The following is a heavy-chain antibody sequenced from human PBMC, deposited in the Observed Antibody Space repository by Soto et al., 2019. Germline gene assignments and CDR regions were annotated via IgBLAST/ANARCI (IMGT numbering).Heavy chain of an antibody. Sequence: SVKVSCKASGGSFSTYAISWVRQAPGQGLEWMGGIIPIFGTPNYAQKFQGRVTITADRSTSTAYLELNSLRSEDTAVYYCAAPRTAGYKDPDAPTYSYDGLDVWGQGTTTTVSS. J-gene: IGHJ6*02. CDR1: GGSFSTYA. D-gene: IGHD1-1*01. CDR3: AAPRTAGYKDPDAPTYSYDGLDV. V-gene: IGHV1-69*06. CDR2: IIPIFGTP.